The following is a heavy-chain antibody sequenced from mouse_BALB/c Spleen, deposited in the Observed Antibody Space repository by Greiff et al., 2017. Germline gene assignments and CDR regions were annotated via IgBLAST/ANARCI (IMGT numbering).Heavy chain of an antibody. CDR3: AKRDYDYDVDY. CDR1: GYTFTSYT. Sequence: QVQLKESGAELVRPGSSVKMSCKASGYTFTSYTMHWVKQRPGQGLEWIGYINPSSGYTNYNQKFKDKATLTADKSSSTAYMQLSSLTSEDSAVYYCAKRDYDYDVDYWGQGTTLTVSS. V-gene: IGHV1S26*01. J-gene: IGHJ2*01. CDR2: INPSSGYT. D-gene: IGHD2-4*01.